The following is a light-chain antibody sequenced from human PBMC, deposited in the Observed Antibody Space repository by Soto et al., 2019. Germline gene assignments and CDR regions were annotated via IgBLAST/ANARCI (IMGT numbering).Light chain of an antibody. CDR1: SSNIGAGYD. V-gene: IGLV1-40*01. CDR2: GNT. J-gene: IGLJ2*01. Sequence: QLVLTQPPSVSGAPGQRVTISCTGSSSNIGAGYDVHWYQQFPGTAPKLLIYGNTNRPSGVPDRFSGSKSGTSASLAITGLQAEDEADYYCQSYDNSLSGCVFGGGTQLTVL. CDR3: QSYDNSLSGCV.